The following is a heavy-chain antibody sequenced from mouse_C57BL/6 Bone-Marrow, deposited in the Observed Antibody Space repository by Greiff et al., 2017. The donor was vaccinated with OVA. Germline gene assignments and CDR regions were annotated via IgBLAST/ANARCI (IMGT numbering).Heavy chain of an antibody. CDR3: ARRPYGNHYYAMDY. CDR1: GFSLTSYG. D-gene: IGHD2-1*01. Sequence: VQLKESGPGLVQPSQSLSITCTVSGFSLTSYGVHWVRQSPGKGLEWLGVIWSGGSTDYNAAFISRLSISKDNSKSQVFFKMNSLQADDTAIYYCARRPYGNHYYAMDYWGQGTSVTVSS. J-gene: IGHJ4*01. CDR2: IWSGGST. V-gene: IGHV2-2*01.